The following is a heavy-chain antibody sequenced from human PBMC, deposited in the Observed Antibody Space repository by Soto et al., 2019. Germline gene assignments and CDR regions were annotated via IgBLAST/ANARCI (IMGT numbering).Heavy chain of an antibody. J-gene: IGHJ4*02. CDR2: IYYSGST. CDR1: GGSISSGDYY. Sequence: QVQLQESGPGLVKPSQTLSLTCTVSGGSISSGDYYWSWIRQPPGKGLEWIGYIYYSGSTYYNPSLPRRVNISVDTSKKQFSLKLSSVTAADTAVYYCASQIVVVPAAINYWGQGTLVTVSS. D-gene: IGHD2-2*01. CDR3: ASQIVVVPAAINY. V-gene: IGHV4-30-4*01.